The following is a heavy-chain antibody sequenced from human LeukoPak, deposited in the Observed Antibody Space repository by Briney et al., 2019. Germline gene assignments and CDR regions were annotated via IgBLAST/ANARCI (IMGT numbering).Heavy chain of an antibody. J-gene: IGHJ3*01. Sequence: SQTLSLTCAISGDGVSSNSGVWNWIRQSPSRGLEWLGKTYYRSKWYNDYAVSVKSRITINPDTSKNQFSLHLNSVTPEDTAVCYCARCLWGGAFDVWGQGPMVAVSS. V-gene: IGHV6-1*01. CDR3: ARCLWGGAFDV. CDR1: GDGVSSNSGV. D-gene: IGHD3-16*01. CDR2: TYYRSKWYN.